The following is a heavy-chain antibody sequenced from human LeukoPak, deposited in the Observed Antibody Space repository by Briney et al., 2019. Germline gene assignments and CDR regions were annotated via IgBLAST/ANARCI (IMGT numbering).Heavy chain of an antibody. D-gene: IGHD4-17*01. V-gene: IGHV4-59*01. CDR2: IYNSGST. Sequence: SETLSLTCTVSGGSISRYYWSWIRQPPGKGLEWIGYIYNSGSTNYNPSLKSRVTISVDTSKNQFSLKLSSVTAADTAVYYCARRPTVTTFFDYWGQGTLVTVSS. J-gene: IGHJ4*02. CDR1: GGSISRYY. CDR3: ARRPTVTTFFDY.